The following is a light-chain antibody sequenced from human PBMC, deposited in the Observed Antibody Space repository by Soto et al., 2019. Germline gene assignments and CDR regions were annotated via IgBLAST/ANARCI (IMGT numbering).Light chain of an antibody. V-gene: IGLV1-40*01. Sequence: QSVLTQPPSVSGAPGQRVTISCTGSSSNIGAGYDVHWYRQLPGTAPKLLIYGNSNRPSGVPDRFSGSKSGTSASLAITGLQAEDEADYYCQSYDSSLSGWVFGGGTKVTAL. CDR3: QSYDSSLSGWV. CDR2: GNS. CDR1: SSNIGAGYD. J-gene: IGLJ3*02.